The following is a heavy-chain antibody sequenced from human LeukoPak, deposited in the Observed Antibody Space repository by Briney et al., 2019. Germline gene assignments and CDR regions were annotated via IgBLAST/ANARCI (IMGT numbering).Heavy chain of an antibody. CDR2: IYTSGST. CDR3: ARATFSGSSHFDY. V-gene: IGHV4-61*02. CDR1: GGSISGGSYY. J-gene: IGHJ4*02. Sequence: SQTLSLTCTVSGGSISGGSYYWSWIRQPAGKGLEWIGRIYTSGSTNYNPSLKSRVTISVDTSKNQFSLKLSSVTAADTAVYYCARATFSGSSHFDYWGQGTLVTVSS. D-gene: IGHD1-26*01.